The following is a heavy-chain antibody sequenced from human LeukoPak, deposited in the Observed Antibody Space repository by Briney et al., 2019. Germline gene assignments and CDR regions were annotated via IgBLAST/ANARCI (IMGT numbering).Heavy chain of an antibody. D-gene: IGHD6-19*01. J-gene: IGHJ6*02. CDR2: INPNSGGT. CDR1: GYTFTGYY. CDR3: ARARRGSSGPLLAV. V-gene: IGHV1-2*04. Sequence: GASVKVSCKASGYTFTGYYMHWVRQAPGQGLEWMGWINPNSGGTNYAQKFQGWVTMTRDTSISTAYMELSRLRSDDTAVYYCARARRGSSGPLLAVWGQGTTVTVSS.